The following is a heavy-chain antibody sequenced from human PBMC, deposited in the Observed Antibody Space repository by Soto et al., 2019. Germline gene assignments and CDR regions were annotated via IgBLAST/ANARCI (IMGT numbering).Heavy chain of an antibody. CDR3: ARSPNAGWGRKGFDY. CDR2: IYYSGST. D-gene: IGHD2-21*02. Sequence: QLQLQESGPGLVKPSETLSLTCTVSGGSISSSSYYWGWIRQPPGKGLEWIGSIYYSGSTYYNPSLKSRVTISVDTSKNQFSLKLSSVTAADTAVYYCARSPNAGWGRKGFDYWGQGTLVTVSS. CDR1: GGSISSSSYY. V-gene: IGHV4-39*01. J-gene: IGHJ4*02.